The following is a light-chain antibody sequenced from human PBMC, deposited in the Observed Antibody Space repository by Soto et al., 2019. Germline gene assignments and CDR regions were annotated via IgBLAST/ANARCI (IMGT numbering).Light chain of an antibody. V-gene: IGKV1-5*01. CDR1: QSVSGW. Sequence: DIQMTQSPSTLSASVGDRVTITCRASQSVSGWLAWYQQKPGQAPKLLISDASNLESGVPSRFSGSGSGTKFTLTISSLQPDDFATYYCQQYNSYLVTFGGGTTVEIK. CDR2: DAS. J-gene: IGKJ4*01. CDR3: QQYNSYLVT.